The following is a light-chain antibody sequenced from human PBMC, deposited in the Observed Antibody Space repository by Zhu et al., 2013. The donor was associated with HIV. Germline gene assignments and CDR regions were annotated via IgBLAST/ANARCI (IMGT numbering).Light chain of an antibody. CDR2: DAS. V-gene: IGKV3D-20*01. CDR3: QHYGSSSIT. J-gene: IGKJ5*01. Sequence: EMVLTQSPATLSLSPGERATLSCGTSQSVAYNYLAWYQHRPGLAPRLLIYDASRRAAGIPDRFSGSGSGTDFTLTISRLEPEDFAVYYCQHYGSSSITFGQGTRLEIK. CDR1: QSVAYNY.